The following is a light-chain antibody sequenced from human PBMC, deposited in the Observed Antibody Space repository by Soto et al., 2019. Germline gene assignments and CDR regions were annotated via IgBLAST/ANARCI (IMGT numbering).Light chain of an antibody. CDR1: QSVSSN. CDR3: QQYDNWPPYT. CDR2: GAS. V-gene: IGKV3-15*01. Sequence: EIVMTQSPATLSVSPGERATLSCRASQSVSSNLAWYQHKPGQAPRLLIYGASTRATGIPARFSGSGSGTEFTLIISSLQPEDFAVYYCQQYDNWPPYTFGQGTKLEIK. J-gene: IGKJ2*01.